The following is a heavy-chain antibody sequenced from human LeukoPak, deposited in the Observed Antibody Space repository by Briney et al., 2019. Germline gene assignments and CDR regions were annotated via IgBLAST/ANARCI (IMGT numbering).Heavy chain of an antibody. Sequence: SETLSLTCTVSGDSISSTSYYWGWFRQPPGKGLEWIGSIYYSGITYYSPSLKSRVTISVDTSKNQVSLKLSSVTAADTAVYYCARERRERGWFDPWGQGTLVTVSS. J-gene: IGHJ5*02. CDR3: ARERRERGWFDP. V-gene: IGHV4-39*07. CDR2: IYYSGIT. D-gene: IGHD1-1*01. CDR1: GDSISSTSYY.